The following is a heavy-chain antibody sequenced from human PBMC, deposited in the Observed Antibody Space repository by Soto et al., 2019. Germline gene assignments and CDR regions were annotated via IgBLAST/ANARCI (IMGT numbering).Heavy chain of an antibody. Sequence: GGSLRLSCTASGFTFGDYAMSWFRQAPGKGLEWVGFIRSKAYGGTTEYAASVKGRFTISRDDSKSIAYLQMNSLKTEDTAVYYCTRGPYYYGYYYYYYMDVWGKGTTVTVSS. CDR2: IRSKAYGGTT. CDR1: GFTFGDYA. CDR3: TRGPYYYGYYYYYYMDV. J-gene: IGHJ6*03. D-gene: IGHD3-10*01. V-gene: IGHV3-49*03.